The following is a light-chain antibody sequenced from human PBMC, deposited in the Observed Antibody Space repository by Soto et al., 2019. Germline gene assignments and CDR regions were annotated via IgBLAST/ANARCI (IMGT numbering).Light chain of an antibody. CDR2: RNN. J-gene: IGLJ1*01. Sequence: QSVLTQPPSASGTPGQRVTISCSGGSSNIGTNYVYWYQQLPGTAPKLLIYRNNLRPSGVPARFSASKSGTSASLAISGLRSEDEADYFCAGWDDSLHGLLFGAGTKLTVL. V-gene: IGLV1-47*01. CDR1: SSNIGTNY. CDR3: AGWDDSLHGLL.